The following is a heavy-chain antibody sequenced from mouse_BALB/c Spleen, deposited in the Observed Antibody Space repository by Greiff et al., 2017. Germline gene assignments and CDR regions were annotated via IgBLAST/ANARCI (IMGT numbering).Heavy chain of an antibody. D-gene: IGHD4-1*01. CDR3: ARGTGTDY. Sequence: LVESGAELVKPGASVKLSCTASGFNIKDTYMHWVKQRPEQGLEWIGRIDPANGNTKYDPKFQGKATITADTSSNTAYLQLSSLTSEDTAVYYCARGTGTDYWGQGTTLTVSS. CDR2: IDPANGNT. J-gene: IGHJ2*01. CDR1: GFNIKDTY. V-gene: IGHV14-3*02.